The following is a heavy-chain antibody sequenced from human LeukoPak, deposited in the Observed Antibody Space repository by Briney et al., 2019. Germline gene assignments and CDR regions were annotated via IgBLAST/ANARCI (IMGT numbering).Heavy chain of an antibody. CDR2: INHSGST. CDR1: GGSISSSSYY. Sequence: SETLSLTCTVSGGSISSSSYYWGWIRQPPGKGLEWIGEINHSGSTNYNPSLKSRVTISVDASKNQFSLKLSSVTAADTAVYYCARVSSEMVRGVIWFDPWGQGTLVTVSS. CDR3: ARVSSEMVRGVIWFDP. D-gene: IGHD3-10*01. V-gene: IGHV4-39*07. J-gene: IGHJ5*02.